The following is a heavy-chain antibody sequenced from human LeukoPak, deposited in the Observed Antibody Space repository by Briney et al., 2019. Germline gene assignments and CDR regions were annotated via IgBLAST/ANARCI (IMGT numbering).Heavy chain of an antibody. CDR2: INHSGST. CDR3: ARGLPRMSGSYYNPFDY. CDR1: GGSFSGYY. J-gene: IGHJ4*02. D-gene: IGHD1-26*01. V-gene: IGHV4-34*01. Sequence: NPSETLSLTCAVYGGSFSGYYWSWIRQPPGKGLEWIGEINHSGSTNYNPSLKSRVTISVDTSKNQFSLKLSSVTAADTVVYYCARGLPRMSGSYYNPFDYWGQGTLVTVSS.